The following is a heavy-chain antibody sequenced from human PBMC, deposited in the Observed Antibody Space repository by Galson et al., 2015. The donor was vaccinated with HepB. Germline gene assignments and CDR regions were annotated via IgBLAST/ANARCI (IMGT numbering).Heavy chain of an antibody. CDR1: GFTFSSYW. CDR3: ARSPYYYGMDV. J-gene: IGHJ6*02. V-gene: IGHV3-74*01. CDR2: VNNDGSST. Sequence: SLRLSCAASGFTFSSYWMLWVRQAPGKGLVWVSHVNNDGSSTRYTDSVKGRFTISRDNAKNTLFLQMNSLRAEDTAVYYCARSPYYYGMDVWGQGTTVTVSS.